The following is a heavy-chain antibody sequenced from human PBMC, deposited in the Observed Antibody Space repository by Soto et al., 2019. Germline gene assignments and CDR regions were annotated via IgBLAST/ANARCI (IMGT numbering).Heavy chain of an antibody. D-gene: IGHD4-17*01. V-gene: IGHV3-49*03. CDR2: IKSKTDGGTT. J-gene: IGHJ3*02. Sequence: GGSLRLSCTASGFTFGDYAMSWFRQAPGKGLEWVGFIKSKTDGGTTDYAAPVKGRFTISRDDSKNTLYLQMNSLKTEDTAVYYCTTATTVTYGSAFDIWGQGTMVTVSS. CDR3: TTATTVTYGSAFDI. CDR1: GFTFGDYA.